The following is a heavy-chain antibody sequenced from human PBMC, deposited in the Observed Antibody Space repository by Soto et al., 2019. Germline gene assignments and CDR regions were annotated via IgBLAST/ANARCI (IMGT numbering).Heavy chain of an antibody. D-gene: IGHD2-15*01. Sequence: SGPTLVNPTQTLTLTCTFSGFSLSTSGVGVGWIRQPPGKALEWLALIYWDDDKRYSPSLKSRLTITKDTSKNQVVLTMTNMEPGDTATYYFAHSDGYCSGGSCYSLLAYWGKGTLVTVSS. CDR1: GFSLSTSGVG. J-gene: IGHJ4*02. V-gene: IGHV2-5*02. CDR2: IYWDDDK. CDR3: AHSDGYCSGGSCYSLLAY.